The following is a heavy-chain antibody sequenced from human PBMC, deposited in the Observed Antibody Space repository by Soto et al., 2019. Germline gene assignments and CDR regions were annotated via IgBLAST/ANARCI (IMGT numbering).Heavy chain of an antibody. CDR3: ARSTVRGLWYFDY. D-gene: IGHD3-10*01. Sequence: GASVNVSCKSSGGTFSGYSRSWVRQAPGQGREWMGGIIPIFGTANYAQKFQGRVTITADESTSTAYMELSSLRSEDTAVYYCARSTVRGLWYFDYWGQGTLVTVSS. V-gene: IGHV1-69*01. CDR2: IIPIFGTA. J-gene: IGHJ4*02. CDR1: GGTFSGYS.